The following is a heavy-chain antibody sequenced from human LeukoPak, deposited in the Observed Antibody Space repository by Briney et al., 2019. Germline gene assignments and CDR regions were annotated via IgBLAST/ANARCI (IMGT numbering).Heavy chain of an antibody. V-gene: IGHV3-74*01. CDR2: INTDGSST. J-gene: IGHJ4*02. CDR1: GFTFSSYW. Sequence: GGSLRLSCAASGFTFSSYWMHWVRQAPGKGLVWVSRINTDGSSTSYADSVKGRFTISRDNAKNTLYLQMNSLRAEDTAVYYCAKETRRYSSSPTPFDYWGQGTLVTVSS. CDR3: AKETRRYSSSPTPFDY. D-gene: IGHD6-6*01.